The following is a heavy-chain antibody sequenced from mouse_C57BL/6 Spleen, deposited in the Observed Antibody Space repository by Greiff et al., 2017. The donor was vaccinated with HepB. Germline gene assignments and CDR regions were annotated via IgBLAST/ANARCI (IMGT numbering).Heavy chain of an antibody. J-gene: IGHJ3*01. CDR1: GYTFTSYG. Sequence: VHLVESGAELARPGASVKLSCKASGYTFTSYGISWVKQRTGQGLEWIGEIYPRSGNTYYNEKFKGKATLTADKSSSTAYMELRSLTSEDSAVYFCARSPNYYGSSRPWFAYWGQGTLVTVSA. V-gene: IGHV1-81*01. D-gene: IGHD1-1*01. CDR3: ARSPNYYGSSRPWFAY. CDR2: IYPRSGNT.